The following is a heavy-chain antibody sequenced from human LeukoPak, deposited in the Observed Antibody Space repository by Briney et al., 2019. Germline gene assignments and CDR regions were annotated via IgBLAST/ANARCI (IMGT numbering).Heavy chain of an antibody. J-gene: IGHJ4*02. CDR1: GDSVSADRIA. CDR3: ARDDGSGSIDY. D-gene: IGHD3-10*01. CDR2: TYYDSKWYN. Sequence: SQTLSLTCAISGDSVSADRIAWNWVRQSPSRGLEWLGRTYYDSKWYNDYAVSVKSRITINPDTSKNQFSLQLNSVTPEDTAVYYCARDDGSGSIDYWGQGTLVTVSS. V-gene: IGHV6-1*01.